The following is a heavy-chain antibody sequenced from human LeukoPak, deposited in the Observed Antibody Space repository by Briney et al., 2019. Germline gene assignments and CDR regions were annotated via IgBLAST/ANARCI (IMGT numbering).Heavy chain of an antibody. D-gene: IGHD5-12*01. J-gene: IGHJ6*03. V-gene: IGHV3-9*01. CDR2: ISSNSGTI. CDR1: GFTFDDYA. CDR3: ARGLVATRRGYQYYMDV. Sequence: PGGSLRLSCAASGFTFDDYAMHWVRQAPGKGLEWVSGISSNSGTIGYADSVKGRFTISRDNAKNSLYLQMNSLRVEDTAVYYCARGLVATRRGYQYYMDVWGKGTTVTVSS.